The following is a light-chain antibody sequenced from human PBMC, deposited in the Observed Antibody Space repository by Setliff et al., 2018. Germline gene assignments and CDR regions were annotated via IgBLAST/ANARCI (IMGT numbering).Light chain of an antibody. CDR1: SNDVGAYNF. CDR2: EVS. CDR3: SSFGGNNNVL. J-gene: IGLJ2*01. V-gene: IGLV2-8*01. Sequence: QSALAQSPSASGSPGQSVTISCTGTSNDVGAYNFVSWYQQYPGNPPKLIIYEVSKRPSGVPDRFFGSKSGNTASLTVSGLRAEDEADYLCSSFGGNNNVLFGGGTKVTVL.